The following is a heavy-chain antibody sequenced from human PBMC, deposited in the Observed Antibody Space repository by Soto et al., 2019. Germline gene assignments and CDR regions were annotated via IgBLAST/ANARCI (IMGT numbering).Heavy chain of an antibody. Sequence: SETLSLTCAVSGGSISSSNWWSWVRQPPGKGLEWIGEIYHSGSTNCNPSLKSRVTISVDTSKNQFSLKLSSVTAADTAVYYCARPRQEWDLSAFDYWGQGTLVTVSS. CDR2: IYHSGST. J-gene: IGHJ4*02. CDR3: ARPRQEWDLSAFDY. CDR1: GGSISSSNW. D-gene: IGHD1-26*01. V-gene: IGHV4-4*02.